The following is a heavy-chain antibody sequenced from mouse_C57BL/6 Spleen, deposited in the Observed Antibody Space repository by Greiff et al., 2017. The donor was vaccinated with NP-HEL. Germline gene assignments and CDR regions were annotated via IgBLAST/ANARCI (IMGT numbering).Heavy chain of an antibody. D-gene: IGHD2-2*01. CDR3: ARQGRGGYPFDY. CDR1: GYTFTSYW. CDR2: IHPNSGST. J-gene: IGHJ2*01. V-gene: IGHV1-64*01. Sequence: QVQLQQPGAELVKPGASVKLSCKASGYTFTSYWMHWVKQRPGQGLEWIGMIHPNSGSTNYNEKFKSKATLTVDKSSSTAYMQLSSLTSEDSAVYYCARQGRGGYPFDYWGQGTTLTVSS.